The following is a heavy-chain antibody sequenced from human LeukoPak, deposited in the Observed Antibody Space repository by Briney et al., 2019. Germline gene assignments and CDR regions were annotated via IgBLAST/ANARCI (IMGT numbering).Heavy chain of an antibody. Sequence: ASVKVSCKASGYTFTSYAMHWVRQAPGQRLEWMGWINAGNGNTKYSQKFQGRVTITRDTSASTACMELSSLRSEDTAVYYCARSVKTDYYGSGSYEYWGQGTLVTVSS. V-gene: IGHV1-3*01. CDR1: GYTFTSYA. CDR2: INAGNGNT. CDR3: ARSVKTDYYGSGSYEY. J-gene: IGHJ4*02. D-gene: IGHD3-10*01.